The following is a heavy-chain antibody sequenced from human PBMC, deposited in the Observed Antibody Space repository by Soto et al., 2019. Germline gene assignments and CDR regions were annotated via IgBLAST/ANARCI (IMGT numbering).Heavy chain of an antibody. J-gene: IGHJ4*02. CDR3: TGEVASGY. V-gene: IGHV3-30*03. D-gene: IGHD2-8*02. CDR2: ISRDGGTK. CDR1: GFTVSTYG. Sequence: QVQLVESGGGVVQPGRSLRLSCAVSGFTVSTYGMHWVRQAPGKGLEWVAVISRDGGTKYYADSVKGRFTISRDNSRKTLFLEMNSLRGDDMAVYYCTGEVASGYWGQGPLVTVSS.